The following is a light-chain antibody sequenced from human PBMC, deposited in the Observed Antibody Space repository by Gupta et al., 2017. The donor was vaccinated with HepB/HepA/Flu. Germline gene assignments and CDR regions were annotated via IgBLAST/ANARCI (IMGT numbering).Light chain of an antibody. CDR2: QVS. CDR1: QSLAYSDEITF. V-gene: IGKV2-30*01. J-gene: IGKJ2*01. Sequence: DVVMTQSPLSLSVILGQPAYFSCRSSQSLAYSDEITFLNWFQQRPGQSPRRLIYQVSKRDSGVPDRFSGSGSGNDFTMKISRVEAEDVGVYYCRQHLQWPHTFGQGTKLEIK. CDR3: RQHLQWPHT.